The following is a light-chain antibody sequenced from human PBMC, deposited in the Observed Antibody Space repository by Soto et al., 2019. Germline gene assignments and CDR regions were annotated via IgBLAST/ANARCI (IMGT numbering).Light chain of an antibody. CDR3: QQVESYPST. CDR1: QGISSF. V-gene: IGKV1-9*01. Sequence: IQLTQTPSSLSSSLGDRVTITCRASQGISSFLAWYQQKPGKAPKLLIYAASSLQSGVPSRFSGSGFGTDFTLTITSLQTEDFATYYCQQVESYPSTFGGGTKVDIK. CDR2: AAS. J-gene: IGKJ4*01.